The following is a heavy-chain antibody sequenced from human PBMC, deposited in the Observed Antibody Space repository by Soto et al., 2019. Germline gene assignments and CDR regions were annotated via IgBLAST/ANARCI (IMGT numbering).Heavy chain of an antibody. Sequence: QVQLVESGGGVVQPGRSLRLSCAASGFTFSSYGMHWVRQAPGKGLEWVAVIWYDGSNKYYADSVKGRFTISRDNSKNTLYLQMNSLRAEDTAVYYCARHKGYCSGGSCSYWYFDLWGRGTLVTVSS. CDR3: ARHKGYCSGGSCSYWYFDL. CDR1: GFTFSSYG. CDR2: IWYDGSNK. V-gene: IGHV3-33*01. J-gene: IGHJ2*01. D-gene: IGHD2-15*01.